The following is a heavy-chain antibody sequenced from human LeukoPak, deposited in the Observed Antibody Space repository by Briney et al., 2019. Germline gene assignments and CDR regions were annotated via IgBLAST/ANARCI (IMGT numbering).Heavy chain of an antibody. D-gene: IGHD1-26*01. CDR3: ARVKWELLVY. J-gene: IGHJ4*02. V-gene: IGHV4-38-2*02. CDR1: GYSISSDYY. CDR2: IYHSGST. Sequence: SETLSLTCTVSGYSISSDYYWGWIRQPPGKGLEWIGSIYHSGSTYYNPSLKSRVTISVDTSKNQFSLKLSSVTAADTAVYYCARVKWELLVYWGQGTLVTVSS.